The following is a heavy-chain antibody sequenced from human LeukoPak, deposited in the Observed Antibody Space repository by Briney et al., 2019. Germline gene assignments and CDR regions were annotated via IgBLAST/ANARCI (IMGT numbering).Heavy chain of an antibody. J-gene: IGHJ4*02. V-gene: IGHV3-49*04. Sequence: GGSLRLSCAASGFSFAEYGVSWVRQAPGKGLEWIAVIRNKAYGGTTDYAASVKGRFTISRDDSKSIAYLQMNSLRTEATAVYYCTRDQVQLFDYWGQGTLVTVSS. CDR3: TRDQVQLFDY. D-gene: IGHD1-1*01. CDR2: IRNKAYGGTT. CDR1: GFSFAEYG.